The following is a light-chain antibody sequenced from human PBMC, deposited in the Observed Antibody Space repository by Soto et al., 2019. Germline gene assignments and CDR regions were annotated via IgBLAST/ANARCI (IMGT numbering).Light chain of an antibody. J-gene: IGKJ5*01. V-gene: IGKV3-11*01. CDR3: QQDYSFPIT. CDR2: DAS. CDR1: QSVSSY. Sequence: EILLTQSPATLSVSPGDRATRSCRASQSVSSYLAWYQQKPGQAPRLLIYDASNRATGIPARFSGSGSGTEFTLTISSLQSEDFAVYYCQQDYSFPITFGQGTRVEIK.